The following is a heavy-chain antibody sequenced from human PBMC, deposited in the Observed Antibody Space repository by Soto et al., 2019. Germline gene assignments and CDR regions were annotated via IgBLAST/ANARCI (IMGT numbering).Heavy chain of an antibody. V-gene: IGHV4-4*07. Sequence: SETLSLTCTVSGGSISSYYWSWIRQPAGKGLEWIGRIYTSGSTNYNPSLKSRVTMPVDTSKNQFSLKLSSVTAADTAVYYCARGYYDFWSGPGGFDPWGQGTLVTVSS. CDR3: ARGYYDFWSGPGGFDP. CDR1: GGSISSYY. D-gene: IGHD3-3*01. J-gene: IGHJ5*02. CDR2: IYTSGST.